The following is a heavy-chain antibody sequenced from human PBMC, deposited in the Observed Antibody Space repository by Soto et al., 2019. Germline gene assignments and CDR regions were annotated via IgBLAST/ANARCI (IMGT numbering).Heavy chain of an antibody. J-gene: IGHJ4*02. CDR3: GGLEGLATISYYFAY. CDR2: VYYSGST. V-gene: IGHV4-39*01. CDR1: GGSVSSSSYY. D-gene: IGHD3-9*01. Sequence: SETLSLTCTVPGGSVSSSSYYWGWVRQPPGKGLEWIGSVYYSGSTYYNPSLESRVTISVDKSKNQFSLKLMSLSAADTAVYYCGGLEGLATISYYFAYSGQGALESGSS.